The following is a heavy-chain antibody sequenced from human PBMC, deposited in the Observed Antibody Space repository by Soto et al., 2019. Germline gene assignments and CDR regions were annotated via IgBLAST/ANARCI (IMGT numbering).Heavy chain of an antibody. Sequence: VASVKVSCKASGYTFTSYGISWVRQAPGQGLEWMGWISAYNGNTNYAQKLQGRVTMTTDTSTSTAYMELRSLRSDDTAVYYCARAVVVAATLDWFDPWGQGTLVTVSS. CDR2: ISAYNGNT. V-gene: IGHV1-18*01. D-gene: IGHD2-15*01. J-gene: IGHJ5*02. CDR3: ARAVVVAATLDWFDP. CDR1: GYTFTSYG.